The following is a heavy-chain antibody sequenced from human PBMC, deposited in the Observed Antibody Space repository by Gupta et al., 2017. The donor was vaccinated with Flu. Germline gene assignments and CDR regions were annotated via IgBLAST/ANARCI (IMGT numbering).Heavy chain of an antibody. CDR2: IYSGGGT. J-gene: IGHJ6*02. Sequence: EVQLAESGGGLVQPGGSLRLSCVGSGSTGNRNYMSWVRQAPGKGLEWVSGIYSGGGTYYADSVEGRFTISRDNSQNTLYLQMNSLKPEDTAVYYCARDRSSPDGWDRFYHGTDVWGQGTTVTVSS. V-gene: IGHV3-66*02. CDR1: GSTGNRNY. D-gene: IGHD6-13*01. CDR3: ARDRSSPDGWDRFYHGTDV.